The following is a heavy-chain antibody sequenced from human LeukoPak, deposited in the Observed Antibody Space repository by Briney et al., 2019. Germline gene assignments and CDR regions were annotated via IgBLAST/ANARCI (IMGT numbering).Heavy chain of an antibody. CDR1: GDSVSSNSVT. Sequence: SQTLSLTCAISGDSVSSNSVTWNWLRQSPSRGLEWLGRTYYRSTWYNDYAVPVKSRITINPDTSLNQFSLHLNSVTPEDTAVYYCVRYSSAPRVFDYWGQGTLVTVSS. CDR3: VRYSSAPRVFDY. CDR2: TYYRSTWYN. D-gene: IGHD6-19*01. V-gene: IGHV6-1*01. J-gene: IGHJ4*02.